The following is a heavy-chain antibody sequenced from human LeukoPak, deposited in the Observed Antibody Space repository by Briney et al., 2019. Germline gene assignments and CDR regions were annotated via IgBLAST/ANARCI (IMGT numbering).Heavy chain of an antibody. CDR1: GYTLTELS. CDR3: ATECKMVRGVYTDY. D-gene: IGHD3-10*01. Sequence: GASVKVSCKVSGYTLTELSMHWVRQAPGKGLDWMGRFDPEDCETIYAQKFQCRVTMTADTSTDTVYMELSSLRSEDTAVYYCATECKMVRGVYTDYWGQGTLVTVSS. J-gene: IGHJ4*02. V-gene: IGHV1-24*01. CDR2: FDPEDCET.